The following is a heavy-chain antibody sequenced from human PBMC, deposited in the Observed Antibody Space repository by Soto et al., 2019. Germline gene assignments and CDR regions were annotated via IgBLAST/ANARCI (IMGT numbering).Heavy chain of an antibody. CDR1: GFTFSSYS. CDR3: TRHSLAEGDAFDI. J-gene: IGHJ3*02. Sequence: GSLRLSCAASGFTFSSYSMNWVRQAPGKGLEWVSYISSSSSTIYYADSVKGRFTISRDNAKNSLYLQMNSLRAEDTAVYYCTRHSLAEGDAFDIWGQGTMVTVSS. CDR2: ISSSSSTI. V-gene: IGHV3-48*01. D-gene: IGHD2-15*01.